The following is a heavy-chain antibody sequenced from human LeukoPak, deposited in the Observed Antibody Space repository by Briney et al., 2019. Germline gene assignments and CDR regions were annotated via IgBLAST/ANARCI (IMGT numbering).Heavy chain of an antibody. J-gene: IGHJ6*03. CDR2: ISGSGGST. CDR3: AKEWDYDFWSGYRLMDV. Sequence: GGSLRLSCAASGFTFSSYAMRWGRQAPGKGLEWVSAISGSGGSTYYADSVKGRFTISRDNSKSTLYLQMNSLRAEDTAVYYCAKEWDYDFWSGYRLMDVWGKGTTVTVSS. CDR1: GFTFSSYA. V-gene: IGHV3-23*01. D-gene: IGHD3-3*01.